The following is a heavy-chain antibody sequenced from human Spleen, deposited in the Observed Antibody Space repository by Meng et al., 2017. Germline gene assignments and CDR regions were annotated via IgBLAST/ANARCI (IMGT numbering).Heavy chain of an antibody. D-gene: IGHD2-21*01. CDR3: AKEEAYIWPRGFDY. CDR1: GFTFGSYA. J-gene: IGHJ4*02. CDR2: ISSSGGGS. V-gene: IGHV3-23*01. Sequence: GGSLRLSCAASGFTFGSYAMNWVRQAPGKGLEWVSGISSSGGGSYYADSVKGRFTISRDNSRNTLYLDMESLRAEDTAVYYCAKEEAYIWPRGFDYWGQGTLVTVSS.